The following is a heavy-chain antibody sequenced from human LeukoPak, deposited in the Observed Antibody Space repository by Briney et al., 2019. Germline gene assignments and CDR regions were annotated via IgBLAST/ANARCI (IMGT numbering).Heavy chain of an antibody. J-gene: IGHJ4*02. D-gene: IGHD2-21*02. CDR1: GFTFSNAW. V-gene: IGHV3-15*01. CDR2: IKSKTGGGTT. CDR3: TTLWRVVVVTATTDDY. Sequence: PGGSLRLSCAASGFTFSNAWMSWVRQAPGKGLEWVGRIKSKTGGGTTDYAAPVKGRFTISRDDSKNTLYLQMNSLKTEDTAVYYCTTLWRVVVVTATTDDYWGQGTLVTVSS.